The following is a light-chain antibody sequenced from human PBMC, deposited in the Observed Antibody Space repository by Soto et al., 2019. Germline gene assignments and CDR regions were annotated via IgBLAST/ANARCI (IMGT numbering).Light chain of an antibody. CDR2: KAS. CDR1: QTISSW. V-gene: IGKV1-5*03. J-gene: IGKJ1*01. CDR3: QHYNSSPEA. Sequence: DIELTQSPSTLSGSVGDRVTITCRASQTISSWFAWYQQKPGQAPKLLIYKASTLKSGVPSRFRGSGSGTEFTLTISSLKPDDFATYYCQHYNSSPEAFGQGTQVDI.